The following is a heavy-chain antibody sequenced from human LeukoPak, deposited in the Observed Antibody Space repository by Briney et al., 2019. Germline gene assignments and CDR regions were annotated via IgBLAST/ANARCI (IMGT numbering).Heavy chain of an antibody. CDR3: AVAYSSGLFDN. D-gene: IGHD6-19*01. J-gene: IGHJ4*02. V-gene: IGHV4-59*08. CDR2: IYYSGST. CDR1: GGSINSYY. Sequence: PSENLSLTCTVSGGSINSYYWNWIRQPPGKGLEWIGDIYYSGSTNYNPSLKSRVIISLDTSKNQFSLNLRSVTAADTAVYYCAVAYSSGLFDNWGQGTLVTVSS.